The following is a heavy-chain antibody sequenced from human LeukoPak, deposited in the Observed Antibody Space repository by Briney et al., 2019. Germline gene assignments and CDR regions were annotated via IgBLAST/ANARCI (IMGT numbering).Heavy chain of an antibody. CDR2: ISNSGIST. J-gene: IGHJ4*02. Sequence: PGVSLRLSCAASGFTFSSYDMSWVRQAPGKGLQWVSGISNSGISTYYADSVKGRFTISGDNSKNTLYLQMNSLRAEDTAVYYCAGSPPGVWGQGTLVTVSS. CDR3: AGSPPGV. CDR1: GFTFSSYD. V-gene: IGHV3-23*01. D-gene: IGHD1-26*01.